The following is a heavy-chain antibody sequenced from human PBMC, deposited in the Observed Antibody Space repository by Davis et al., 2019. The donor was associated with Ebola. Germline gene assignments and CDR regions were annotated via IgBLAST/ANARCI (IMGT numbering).Heavy chain of an antibody. J-gene: IGHJ5*02. D-gene: IGHD3-22*01. CDR2: ISSSSSYI. CDR1: GFTFSSYS. V-gene: IGHV3-21*01. Sequence: GESLKISCAASGFTFSSYSMNWVRQAPGKGLEWVSSISSSSSYIYYADSVKGRFTISRDNAKNSLYLQMNSLRAEDTAVYYCARGSYYDSSGPNWFDPWGQGTLVTVSS. CDR3: ARGSYYDSSGPNWFDP.